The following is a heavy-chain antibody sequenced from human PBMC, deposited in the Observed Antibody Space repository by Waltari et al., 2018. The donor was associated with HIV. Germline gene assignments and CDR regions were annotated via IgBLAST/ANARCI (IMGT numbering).Heavy chain of an antibody. V-gene: IGHV3-21*01. CDR2: ISSSSSYI. Sequence: EVQLVESGGGLVKPGGSLRLSCAASGFTFSSYSMNWVRQAPGKGLEWVSSISSSSSYIYYADSVKGRFTISRDNAKNSLYLQMNSLRAEDTAVYYCASSFGVVPHFDYWGQGTLVTVSS. J-gene: IGHJ4*02. CDR3: ASSFGVVPHFDY. D-gene: IGHD3-3*01. CDR1: GFTFSSYS.